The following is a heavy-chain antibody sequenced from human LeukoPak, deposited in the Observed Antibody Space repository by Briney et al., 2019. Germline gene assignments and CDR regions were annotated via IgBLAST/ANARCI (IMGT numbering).Heavy chain of an antibody. CDR1: GGSFTDYY. J-gene: IGHJ5*02. D-gene: IGHD3-10*01. CDR2: IDHSGTS. V-gene: IGHV4-34*01. Sequence: PSETLSLTCAVYGGSFTDYYWSWIRQPPGKGLEWIAEIDHSGTSNYSPSLKSRVTISVDTSKNQLSLKLNSVTAADTAVYYCARHGVATWFDPWGQGTLVTVSS. CDR3: ARHGVATWFDP.